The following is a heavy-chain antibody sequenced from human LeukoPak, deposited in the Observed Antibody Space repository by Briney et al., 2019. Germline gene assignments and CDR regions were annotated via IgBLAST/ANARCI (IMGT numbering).Heavy chain of an antibody. CDR1: GITLSKST. Sequence: PGGSLRLSCSASGITLSKSTLSWVRLAPGKGLEWVSGISGSDTFYAGFVKGRFTISRDNSKNTAYLQLNSLTVADTAIYYCATLYEIHSDYWGQGTPVTVSS. J-gene: IGHJ4*02. CDR2: ISGSDT. CDR3: ATLYEIHSDY. V-gene: IGHV3-23*01. D-gene: IGHD2/OR15-2a*01.